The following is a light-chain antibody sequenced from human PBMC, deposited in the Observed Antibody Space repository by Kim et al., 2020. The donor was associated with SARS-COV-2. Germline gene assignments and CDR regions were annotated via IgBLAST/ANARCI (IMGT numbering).Light chain of an antibody. CDR2: RNN. CDR3: AAWDDSPSGWV. J-gene: IGLJ3*02. V-gene: IGLV1-47*01. CDR1: SSNIGSNY. Sequence: QPVLTQPPSASGTPGQRVTISCSGSSSNIGSNYVYWYQQLPGTAPKLLIYRNNQRPSGVPDRFSGSKSGTSASLAISGLRSEDEADYYCAAWDDSPSGWVFGGGTQLTVL.